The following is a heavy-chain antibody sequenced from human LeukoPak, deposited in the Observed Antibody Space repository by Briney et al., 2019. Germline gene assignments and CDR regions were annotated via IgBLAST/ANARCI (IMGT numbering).Heavy chain of an antibody. J-gene: IGHJ4*02. CDR1: GGSFSGYY. Sequence: SETLSLTCAVYGGSFSGYYWSWIRQPPGKGLEWIGEINHSGSTNYNPSLKSRVTISVDTSKSQFSLKLSSVTAADTAVYYCASDAGYSSGWSYWGQGTLVTVSS. V-gene: IGHV4-34*01. D-gene: IGHD6-19*01. CDR2: INHSGST. CDR3: ASDAGYSSGWSY.